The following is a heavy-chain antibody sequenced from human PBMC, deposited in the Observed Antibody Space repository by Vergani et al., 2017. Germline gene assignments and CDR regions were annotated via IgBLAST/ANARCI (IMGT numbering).Heavy chain of an antibody. CDR1: GFTFDDYA. V-gene: IGHV3-9*01. Sequence: EVQLVESGGGLVQPGRSLRLSCAASGFTFDDYAMHWVRQAPGKGLEWVSGISWNSGSIGYADSVKGRFTISRYNAKNSLYLQMNSLRAEDTALYYCAKDDFWSGTFWGQGTMVTVSS. D-gene: IGHD3-3*01. J-gene: IGHJ3*01. CDR3: AKDDFWSGTF. CDR2: ISWNSGSI.